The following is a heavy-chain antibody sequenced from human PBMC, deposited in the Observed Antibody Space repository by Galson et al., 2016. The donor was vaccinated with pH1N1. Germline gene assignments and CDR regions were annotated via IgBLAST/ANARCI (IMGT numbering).Heavy chain of an antibody. J-gene: IGHJ3*02. V-gene: IGHV3-21*01. Sequence: SLRLSCAASGFTFSSYWMNWVRQAPGKGLEWVSSISSSSSYIYYADSVKGRFTISRDNAKNSLYLQMNSLRAEDTAVYYCARDQAIELSDAFDIWGQGTMVTVSS. CDR3: ARDQAIELSDAFDI. CDR1: GFTFSSYW. D-gene: IGHD1-7*01. CDR2: ISSSSSYI.